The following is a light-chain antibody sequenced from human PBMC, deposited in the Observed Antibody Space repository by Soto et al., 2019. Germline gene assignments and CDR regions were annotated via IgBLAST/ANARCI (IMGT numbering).Light chain of an antibody. CDR2: DVT. CDR1: SSDVGGYNF. V-gene: IGLV2-8*01. J-gene: IGLJ3*02. CDR3: ISYAGTNIPVM. Sequence: QSALTQPPSASGSPGQSVTISCTGSSSDVGGYNFVSWYQQHPGKAPKLMIYDVTERPSGVPDRFSGSKSGNTASLTVSGLQADDEADYYCISYAGTNIPVMFGGGTKLTVL.